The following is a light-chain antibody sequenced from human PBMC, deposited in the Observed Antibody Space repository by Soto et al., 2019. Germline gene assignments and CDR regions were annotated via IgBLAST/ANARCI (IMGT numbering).Light chain of an antibody. Sequence: QSALTQPASVSGSPGQSITISCTGKSSDIGRNNLVSWYQQHPGKAPKLMIYEVSKRLSGVFNSCSGSKSGNTASLSIFWLQAEDEADYYCCSYAGSSTYVFVTGTKVTVL. CDR3: CSYAGSSTYV. CDR1: SSDIGRNNL. J-gene: IGLJ1*01. CDR2: EVS. V-gene: IGLV2-23*02.